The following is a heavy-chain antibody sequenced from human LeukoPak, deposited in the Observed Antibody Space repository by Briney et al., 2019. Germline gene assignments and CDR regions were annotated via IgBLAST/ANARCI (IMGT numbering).Heavy chain of an antibody. Sequence: ASVKVSCKASGYTFTGYYMHWVRQAPGQGLEWMGRINPNSGGTNYAQKFQGRVTMTRDTSISTAYMELSRLRSDDTAVYYRARDRDDSSGYNFDYWGQGTLVTVSS. D-gene: IGHD3-22*01. V-gene: IGHV1-2*06. CDR1: GYTFTGYY. CDR2: INPNSGGT. J-gene: IGHJ4*02. CDR3: ARDRDDSSGYNFDY.